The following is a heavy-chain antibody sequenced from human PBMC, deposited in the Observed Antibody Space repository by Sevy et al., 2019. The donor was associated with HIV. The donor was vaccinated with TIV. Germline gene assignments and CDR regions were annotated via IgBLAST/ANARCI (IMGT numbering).Heavy chain of an antibody. CDR1: GGSISSSSYY. CDR2: IYYSGST. J-gene: IGHJ4*02. CDR3: AIHWEGLIDH. D-gene: IGHD3-3*01. V-gene: IGHV4-39*01. Sequence: SETLSLTCTVSGGSISSSSYYWGWIRQPPEKGLEWIGSIYYSGSTYFNPSLKSRITISEDTSKNQFSLKLSSVTAADTAVYYCAIHWEGLIDHWGQGTLVTVSS.